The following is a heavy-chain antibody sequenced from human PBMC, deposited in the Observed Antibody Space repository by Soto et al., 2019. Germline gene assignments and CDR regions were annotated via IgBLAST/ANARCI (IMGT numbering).Heavy chain of an antibody. CDR1: GGTFSSYA. V-gene: IGHV1-69*01. CDR3: ARVPPIAVAGTSPPYYFDY. J-gene: IGHJ4*02. D-gene: IGHD6-19*01. Sequence: QVQLVQSGAEVKKPGSSVKVSCKASGGTFSSYAISWVRQAPGQGREWMGGIIPIFGTANYAQKFQGRVTITADESTSPAYMELSSLRSEDTAVYSCARVPPIAVAGTSPPYYFDYWGQGTLVTVSS. CDR2: IIPIFGTA.